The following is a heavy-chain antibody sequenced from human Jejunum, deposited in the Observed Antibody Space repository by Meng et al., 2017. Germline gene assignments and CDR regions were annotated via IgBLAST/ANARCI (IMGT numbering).Heavy chain of an antibody. CDR3: TRASWETSGYYDS. CDR1: GGSLNRFY. Sequence: SETLSLTCTVSGGSLNRFYWSWVRQPPGEGLDFIGYIYSSGTTNYNPSLKGRVSISLDTSNNQFSLNLASVTAADTAVYYCTRASWETSGYYDSWGQGMLVTVSS. J-gene: IGHJ4*02. D-gene: IGHD1-26*01. CDR2: IYSSGTT. V-gene: IGHV4-59*01.